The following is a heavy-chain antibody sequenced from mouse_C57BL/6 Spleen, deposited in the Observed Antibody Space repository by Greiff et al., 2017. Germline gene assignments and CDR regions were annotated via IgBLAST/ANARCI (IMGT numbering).Heavy chain of an antibody. CDR1: GYTFTGYW. CDR3: ARKAIYDGYYGEFAY. D-gene: IGHD2-3*01. Sequence: VQLQQSGAELMKPGASVKLSCKATGYTFTGYWIEWVKQRPGHGLEWIGEILPGSGSTNYNEKFKGKATFTVDQSSHTAYRQLSSLTTEDSAIYYCARKAIYDGYYGEFAYWGQGTLVTVSA. CDR2: ILPGSGST. J-gene: IGHJ3*01. V-gene: IGHV1-9*01.